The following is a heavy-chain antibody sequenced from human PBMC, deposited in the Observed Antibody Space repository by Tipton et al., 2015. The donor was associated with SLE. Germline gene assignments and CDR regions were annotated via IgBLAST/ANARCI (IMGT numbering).Heavy chain of an antibody. Sequence: SLRLSFAASGLTFSSYLVTWVRQAPGKGLEWVANIKEDDSKTSYVDSVKGRFTITRDNAKNSVYLQMNNLRAEETAVYYCRTGRGDYWGQGTLVTVPS. V-gene: IGHV3-7*01. CDR3: RTGRGDY. D-gene: IGHD4-17*01. CDR2: IKEDDSKT. CDR1: GLTFSSYL. J-gene: IGHJ4*02.